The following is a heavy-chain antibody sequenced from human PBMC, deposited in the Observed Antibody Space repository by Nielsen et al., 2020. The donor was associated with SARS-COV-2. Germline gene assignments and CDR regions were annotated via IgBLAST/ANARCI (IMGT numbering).Heavy chain of an antibody. CDR2: ISATGNFI. V-gene: IGHV3-21*01. CDR3: ARGSNYGYNWFDP. J-gene: IGHJ5*02. D-gene: IGHD3-10*01. CDR1: GITLTSYS. Sequence: GESLKISCAASGITLTSYSMNWVRQAPGKGLEWVSSISATGNFIFYADSVRGRFTISRDSAKTSLYLQMNSLRAEDTAVYYCARGSNYGYNWFDPWGQGTLVTVSS.